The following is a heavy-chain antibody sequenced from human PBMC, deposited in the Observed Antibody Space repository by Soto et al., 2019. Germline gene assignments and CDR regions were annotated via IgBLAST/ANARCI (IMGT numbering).Heavy chain of an antibody. Sequence: GGSLRLSCAASGFPFSNAWMSWVRQDPGKGLEWVGRIKSKTDGETTDYAAPVKGRFTISRDDSKNTLYLQMNSLKTEDTAVYYCTAALVLPAAIQYYYYYYYMGVWGKGTTVTVSS. J-gene: IGHJ6*03. D-gene: IGHD2-2*02. CDR3: TAALVLPAAIQYYYYYYYMGV. CDR1: GFPFSNAW. V-gene: IGHV3-15*01. CDR2: IKSKTDGETT.